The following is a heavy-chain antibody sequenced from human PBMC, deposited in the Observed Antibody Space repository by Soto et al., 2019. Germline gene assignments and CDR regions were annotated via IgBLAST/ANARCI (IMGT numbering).Heavy chain of an antibody. V-gene: IGHV3-33*01. D-gene: IGHD5-12*01. Sequence: QVQLVESGGGVVQPGRSLRLSCAASGFTFSSYDMHWVRQAPGKGLEWVAVIWYDGSNKYYADSVKGRFTISRDNSKNTLYLQMNSLRAEDTAVYYCAAHSGNFDYWGQGTLVTVSS. CDR3: AAHSGNFDY. CDR1: GFTFSSYD. CDR2: IWYDGSNK. J-gene: IGHJ4*02.